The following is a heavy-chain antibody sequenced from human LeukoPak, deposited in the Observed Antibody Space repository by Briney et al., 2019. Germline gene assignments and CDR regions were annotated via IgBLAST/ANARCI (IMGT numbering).Heavy chain of an antibody. CDR2: IFNGGST. J-gene: IGHJ4*02. CDR3: ARGSSSSGFDY. V-gene: IGHV3-53*05. CDR1: GFAVSSNH. D-gene: IGHD6-6*01. Sequence: PGGSLRLSCAASGFAVSSNHMNWVRQAPGKGLEWVSVIFNGGSTYYADSVKGRFTISRDNSKNTLYLQMNSLRAEDTAVYYCARGSSSSGFDYWGQGTLVTVSS.